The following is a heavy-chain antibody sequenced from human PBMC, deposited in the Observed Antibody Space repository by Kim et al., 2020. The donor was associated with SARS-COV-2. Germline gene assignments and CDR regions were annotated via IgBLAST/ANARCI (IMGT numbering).Heavy chain of an antibody. CDR1: GDSVSSNSAA. J-gene: IGHJ3*02. V-gene: IGHV6-1*01. D-gene: IGHD5-12*01. CDR3: ARELGGYSGYDRSGAFDI. Sequence: SQTLSLTCAISGDSVSSNSAAWNWIRQSPSRGLEWLGRTYYRSKWYNDYAVSVKSRITINPDTSKNQFSLQLNSVTPEDTAVYYCARELGGYSGYDRSGAFDIWGQGTMVTVSS. CDR2: TYYRSKWYN.